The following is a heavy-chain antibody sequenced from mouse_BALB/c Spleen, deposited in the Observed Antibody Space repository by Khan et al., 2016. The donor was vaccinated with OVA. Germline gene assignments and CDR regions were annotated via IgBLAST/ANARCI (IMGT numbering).Heavy chain of an antibody. Sequence: EVQLVESGGGLVKPGGSTKLSCAASGFTFSDYYMYWVRQTPEKRLEWVATISDGGSYTYYPDRVMGRFTISRDDAKNDLYLQMSSLKSEDTAIYYCARDYYGDPFAYWGQGTLVTVSA. V-gene: IGHV5-4*02. CDR2: ISDGGSYT. J-gene: IGHJ3*01. D-gene: IGHD2-13*01. CDR3: ARDYYGDPFAY. CDR1: GFTFSDYY.